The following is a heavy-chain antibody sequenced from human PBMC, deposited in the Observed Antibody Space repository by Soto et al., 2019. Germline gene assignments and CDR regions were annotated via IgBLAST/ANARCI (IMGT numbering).Heavy chain of an antibody. CDR2: ISGNSGKT. Sequence: EVQLLESGGGLVQPGGSLRLSCTASGFTFSSYAMSWVRQAPGKELEWVSTISGNSGKTNYAESVKGRFSISGDNSKNTVHLQLDSLRAEDTAVYFCAKLGFVLMELYYFHQWGHGTLVTVSS. J-gene: IGHJ4*01. CDR3: AKLGFVLMELYYFHQ. V-gene: IGHV3-23*01. D-gene: IGHD2-8*01. CDR1: GFTFSSYA.